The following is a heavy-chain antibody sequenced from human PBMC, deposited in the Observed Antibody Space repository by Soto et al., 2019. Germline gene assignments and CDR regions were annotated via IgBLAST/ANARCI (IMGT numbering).Heavy chain of an antibody. Sequence: EVQLVESGGGLVQPGGSLKLSCAASGFTCGASALRWVRQASGKGLEWLGRIGSRGETYATAYAASVIGRFTISREYSMATAYLKMTSLESEDTAVYYCSRGDSDTFFNWGRGTLVTVSS. D-gene: IGHD3-3*01. V-gene: IGHV3-73*02. CDR1: GFTCGASA. J-gene: IGHJ4*02. CDR2: IGSRGETYAT. CDR3: SRGDSDTFFN.